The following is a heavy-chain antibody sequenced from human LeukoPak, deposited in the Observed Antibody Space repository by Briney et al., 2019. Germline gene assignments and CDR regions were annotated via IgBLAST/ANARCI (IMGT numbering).Heavy chain of an antibody. J-gene: IGHJ6*04. V-gene: IGHV3-23*01. Sequence: RAGGSLRLSCAASGFTFSSYAMSWVRQAPGKGLEWASAISGSGGSKYYADSVKGRFTISRDNSKNTLYLQMNSLRAEDTAVYYCAELGITMIGGVWGKGTTVTISS. CDR3: AELGITMIGGV. CDR1: GFTFSSYA. CDR2: ISGSGGSK. D-gene: IGHD3-10*02.